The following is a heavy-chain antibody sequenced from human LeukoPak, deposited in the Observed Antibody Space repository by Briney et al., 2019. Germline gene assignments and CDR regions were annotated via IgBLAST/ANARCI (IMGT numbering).Heavy chain of an antibody. Sequence: SETLSLTCTVSGGSISSYYRSWIRQPPGKGLEWIGYIYTSGSTNYNPSLKSRVTISVDTSKNQFSLKLSSVTAADTAVYYCARAPRRDWFDPWGQGTLDTVSS. CDR1: GGSISSYY. CDR3: ARAPRRDWFDP. V-gene: IGHV4-4*09. CDR2: IYTSGST. J-gene: IGHJ5*02.